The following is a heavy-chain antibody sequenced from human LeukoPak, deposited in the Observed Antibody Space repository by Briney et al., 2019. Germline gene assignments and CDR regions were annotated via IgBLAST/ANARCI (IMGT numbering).Heavy chain of an antibody. CDR3: ARMMTPRHYYDRSGYYYCAFDI. V-gene: IGHV1-18*01. CDR2: ISRYNGHT. J-gene: IGHJ3*02. D-gene: IGHD3-22*01. CDR1: GYTFSSYG. Sequence: AAVKVSCKASGYTFSSYGISCVRQAPVQGLEWMGWISRYNGHTNYAQKFQGRVTMTTDTSTSTAYMELRSLRSDDTAVYYCARMMTPRHYYDRSGYYYCAFDIWGQGTMVTVSS.